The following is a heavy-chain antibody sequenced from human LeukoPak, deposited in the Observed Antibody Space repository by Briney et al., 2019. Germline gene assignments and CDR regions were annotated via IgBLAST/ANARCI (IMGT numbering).Heavy chain of an antibody. CDR2: ISANNGNT. V-gene: IGHV1-18*01. Sequence: ASVKVSCKASHYTFISYGISWVRQAPGQGLEWMGWISANNGNTNYAQKLQGRVTMTTDTSTSTAYMELRSLRSDDTAVYYCARDVTNYDILNSDAFDIWGQGTMVTVSS. CDR1: HYTFISYG. D-gene: IGHD3-9*01. J-gene: IGHJ3*02. CDR3: ARDVTNYDILNSDAFDI.